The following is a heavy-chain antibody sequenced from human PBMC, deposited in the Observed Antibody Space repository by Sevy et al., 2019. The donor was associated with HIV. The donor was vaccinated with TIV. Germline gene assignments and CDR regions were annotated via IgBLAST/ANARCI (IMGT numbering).Heavy chain of an antibody. CDR1: GASISGSGFY. V-gene: IGHV4-39*01. Sequence: SETLSLTCTVSGASISGSGFYWGWVRQSPGKGLEWIGSIYYRGTTYYNASLKSRLTISADSSKNQFSLNLNSVTAADTAVYYCVTHANSVAGTRYFAYWGQGTLVTVSS. D-gene: IGHD6-19*01. CDR3: VTHANSVAGTRYFAY. CDR2: IYYRGTT. J-gene: IGHJ4*02.